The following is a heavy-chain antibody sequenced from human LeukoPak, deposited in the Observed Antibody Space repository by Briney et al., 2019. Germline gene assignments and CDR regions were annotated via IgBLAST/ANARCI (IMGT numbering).Heavy chain of an antibody. CDR1: GFSFSSFW. J-gene: IGHJ4*02. CDR2: INPDGSER. Sequence: GGSLRLSCAASGFSFSSFWMSWVRQAPGKGLEWVDKINPDGSERYYVGSVKGRFTISRDNPKNSLFLVMNNLSAEDTAVYYCAKFAWSGLDYWGQGKLVTVSS. CDR3: AKFAWSGLDY. D-gene: IGHD2-21*01. V-gene: IGHV3-7*01.